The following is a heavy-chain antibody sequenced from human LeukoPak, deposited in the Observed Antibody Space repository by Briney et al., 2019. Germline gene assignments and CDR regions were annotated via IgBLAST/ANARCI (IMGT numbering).Heavy chain of an antibody. J-gene: IGHJ4*02. V-gene: IGHV4-59*12. Sequence: PSETLSLTCTVSSGSISSDYWSWIRKPPPKGQERIGDVDHSGSTNYNPSLKRRLTISIDTSTNQFSLKLSSRTAAATAADYCARDGSGSYGPKHIDYWGQGTLVTVSS. CDR3: ARDGSGSYGPKHIDY. CDR2: VDHSGST. D-gene: IGHD3-10*01. CDR1: SGSISSDY.